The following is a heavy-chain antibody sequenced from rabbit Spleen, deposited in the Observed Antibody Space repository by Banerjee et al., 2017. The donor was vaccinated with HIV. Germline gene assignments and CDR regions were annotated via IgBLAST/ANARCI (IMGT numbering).Heavy chain of an antibody. J-gene: IGHJ4*01. V-gene: IGHV1S45*01. Sequence: QQQLEESGGGLVKPEGSLTLTCKASGFDLSTYWMTWVRQAPGKGLEWIGCIVAGSSGYTYYASWAKGRFTISKTSSTTVTLQMTSLTAADTATYFCGRAEYSGTWGGLWGPGTLVTVS. CDR1: GFDLSTYW. CDR2: IVAGSSGYT. CDR3: GRAEYSGTWGGL. D-gene: IGHD4-1*01.